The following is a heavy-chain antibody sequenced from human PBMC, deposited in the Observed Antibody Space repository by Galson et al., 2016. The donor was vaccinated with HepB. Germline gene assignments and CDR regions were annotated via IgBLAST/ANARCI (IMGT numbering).Heavy chain of an antibody. CDR3: ARRGTGKNWFDP. CDR2: IYYAGRT. Sequence: ETLSLTCTVSGGSISGSSYYWGWVRQPPGKGLECIRIIYYAGRTYYNPSLKSRVTISVDTSKNQFSLNLNSVTVADTAVYYCARRGTGKNWFDPWGQGTLVTVSS. CDR1: GGSISGSSYY. D-gene: IGHD1-1*01. J-gene: IGHJ5*02. V-gene: IGHV4-39*01.